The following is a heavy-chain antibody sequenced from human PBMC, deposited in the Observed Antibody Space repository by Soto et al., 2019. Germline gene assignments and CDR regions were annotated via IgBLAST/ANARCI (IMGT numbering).Heavy chain of an antibody. D-gene: IGHD2-2*02. CDR3: ARDDCTSTTCYNPVDY. CDR2: ISSSSSYI. CDR1: GFTFSSYS. V-gene: IGHV3-21*01. Sequence: GGSLRLSCAASGFTFSSYSMNWVRQVPGKGLEWVSSISSSSSYIYYADSVKGRFTISRDNAKNSVYLQMNSLRDEDTAVYYCARDDCTSTTCYNPVDYWGQGTLVTVSS. J-gene: IGHJ4*02.